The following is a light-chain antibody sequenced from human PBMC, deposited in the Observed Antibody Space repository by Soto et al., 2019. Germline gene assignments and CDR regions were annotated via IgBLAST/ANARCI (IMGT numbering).Light chain of an antibody. V-gene: IGLV2-14*03. J-gene: IGLJ2*01. CDR1: SSDVGGYNY. CDR2: DVT. Sequence: ALTQPASVSGSPGQSITISCTGTSSDVGGYNYVSWYQQHPGKAPKLMIYDVTNRPSGISSRFSGSKSGNTASLTISGLQAEDEADYYCSSYTSSNTLVVFGGGTKLTVL. CDR3: SSYTSSNTLVV.